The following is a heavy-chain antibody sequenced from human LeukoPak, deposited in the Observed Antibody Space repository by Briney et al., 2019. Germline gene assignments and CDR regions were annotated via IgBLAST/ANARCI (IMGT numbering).Heavy chain of an antibody. V-gene: IGHV3-21*01. D-gene: IGHD3-3*01. CDR2: ISSSSSYI. CDR1: GFTFGDHA. J-gene: IGHJ6*02. CDR3: ARGRPVGVTIFGVVTRPYYYYGMDV. Sequence: GGSLRLSCTASGFTFGDHAMSWVRQAPGKGLEWVSSISSSSSYIYYADSVKGRFTISRDNAKNSLYLQMNSLRAEDTAVYYCARGRPVGVTIFGVVTRPYYYYGMDVWGQGTTVTVSS.